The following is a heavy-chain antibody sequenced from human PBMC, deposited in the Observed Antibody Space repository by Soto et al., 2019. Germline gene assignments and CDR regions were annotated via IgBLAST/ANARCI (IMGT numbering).Heavy chain of an antibody. V-gene: IGHV3-30*18. CDR2: ISYDGSNK. CDR3: AKAGGSYYYGMDV. Sequence: PAGSMKLSCADSGVTLCIYVMAWVRKTPGKGLEWLAVISYDGSNKYYADSVKGRFTISRDNSKNTLYLQMNSVRAEDTAVYYCAKAGGSYYYGMDVWGQGTTVTVSS. D-gene: IGHD3-16*01. CDR1: GVTLCIYV. J-gene: IGHJ6*02.